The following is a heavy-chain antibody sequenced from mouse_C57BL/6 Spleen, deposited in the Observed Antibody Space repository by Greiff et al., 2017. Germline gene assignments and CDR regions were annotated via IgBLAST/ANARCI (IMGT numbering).Heavy chain of an antibody. V-gene: IGHV1-53*01. CDR1: GYTFTSYW. J-gene: IGHJ3*01. CDR3: ARSEGLGRGFAY. Sequence: QVQLQQPGTELVKPGASVQLSCKASGYTFTSYWMHWVKQRPGQGLEWIGNINPSNGGTNYNETFKSKATLTVDKSSSTAYVQLSSLTSEDSAVYYCARSEGLGRGFAYWGQGTLVTVSA. D-gene: IGHD3-3*01. CDR2: INPSNGGT.